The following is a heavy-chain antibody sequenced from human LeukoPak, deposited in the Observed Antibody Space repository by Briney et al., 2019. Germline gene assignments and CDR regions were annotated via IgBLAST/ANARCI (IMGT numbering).Heavy chain of an antibody. CDR1: GFTFSSYA. CDR3: ARDYYDSSGYYYAQTGDAFDI. CDR2: INGSGDAT. Sequence: GGSLRLSCAASGFTFSSYAMSWVRQAPGKGLEWVSSINGSGDATKYADSVKGRFTISRDNSKNTLYLQMNSLRAEDTAVYYCARDYYDSSGYYYAQTGDAFDIWGQGTMVTVSS. J-gene: IGHJ3*02. V-gene: IGHV3-23*01. D-gene: IGHD3-22*01.